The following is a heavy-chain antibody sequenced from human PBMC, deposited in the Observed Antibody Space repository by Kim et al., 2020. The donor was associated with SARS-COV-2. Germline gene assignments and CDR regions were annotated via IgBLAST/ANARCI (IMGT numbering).Heavy chain of an antibody. CDR1: GGSVSSGSYY. CDR2: IYYSGST. V-gene: IGHV4-61*01. J-gene: IGHJ4*02. CDR3: AREGATGPSFYDY. D-gene: IGHD5-12*01. Sequence: SETLSLTCTVSGGSVSSGSYYWSWIRQPPGKGLEWIGYIYYSGSTNYNPSLKSRVTISVDTSKNQFSLKLSSVTAADTAVYYCAREGATGPSFYDYWGQGTLVTVSS.